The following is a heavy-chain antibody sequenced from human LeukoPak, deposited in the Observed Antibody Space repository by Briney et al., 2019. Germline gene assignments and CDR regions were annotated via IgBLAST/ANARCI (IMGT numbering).Heavy chain of an antibody. D-gene: IGHD3-22*01. CDR3: ARRRYYDGSGYYYLDP. CDR2: IYYSGRT. CDR1: GDSVSRSDSY. J-gene: IGHJ5*02. V-gene: IGHV4-39*01. Sequence: SETLSLTCSVSGDSVSRSDSYWDWIRQPPGKGLEWIGTIYYSGRTYYSPSLKSRVTMSVDPSNNQFSLNLRSVTAADTAVYYCARRRYYDGSGYYYLDPWGQGTLVTVSS.